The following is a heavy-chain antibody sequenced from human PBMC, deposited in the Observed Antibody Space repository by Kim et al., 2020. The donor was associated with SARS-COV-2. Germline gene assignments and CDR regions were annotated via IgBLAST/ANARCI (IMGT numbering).Heavy chain of an antibody. J-gene: IGHJ4*02. Sequence: TRRLQGRVTMTRETSTSTVYMELSSLRSEDTGVYYCARGEYNWNANHFDFWGQGTLVTVSS. V-gene: IGHV1-46*04. D-gene: IGHD1-20*01. CDR3: ARGEYNWNANHFDF.